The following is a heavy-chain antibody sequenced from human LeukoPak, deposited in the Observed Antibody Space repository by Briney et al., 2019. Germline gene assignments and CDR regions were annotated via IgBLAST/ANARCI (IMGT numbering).Heavy chain of an antibody. J-gene: IGHJ4*02. CDR2: IYHSGST. CDR3: ARDHNYSSGWD. CDR1: GGSISSGGYY. V-gene: IGHV4-30-2*01. Sequence: SETLSLTCTVSGGSISSGGYYWSWIRQPPGKGLEWIGYIYHSGSTYYNPSLKSRVTISVDRSKNQFSLKLSSVTAADTAVYYCARDHNYSSGWDWGQGTLVTVSS. D-gene: IGHD6-19*01.